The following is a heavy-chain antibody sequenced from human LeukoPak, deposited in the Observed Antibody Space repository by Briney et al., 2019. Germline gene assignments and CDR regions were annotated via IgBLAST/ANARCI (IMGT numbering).Heavy chain of an antibody. J-gene: IGHJ6*02. V-gene: IGHV3-30*18. Sequence: QTGGSLRLSCAASGFTFSDYGMHWVRQAPGKGLEWVAVITYDANNKYYADSVRGRLTIPRDNAKNTLYLQMNSLRVNDTAVYYCAKVRGLYGRGYYAMDVWGQGTKVTVSS. D-gene: IGHD2-8*01. CDR2: ITYDANNK. CDR3: AKVRGLYGRGYYAMDV. CDR1: GFTFSDYG.